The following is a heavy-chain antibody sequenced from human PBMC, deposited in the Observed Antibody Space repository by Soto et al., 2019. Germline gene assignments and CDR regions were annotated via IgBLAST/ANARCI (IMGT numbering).Heavy chain of an antibody. Sequence: EVQLVESGGGVVRPGGSLRLSCAASGFTFDDYGMSWVRQAPGKGLEWVSGINWNGGSTGYADSVKGRFTISRDNAKNSLYLQMNSLRAEDTALYYCVRALWGITGTTSWFDPWGQGTLVTVSS. CDR1: GFTFDDYG. J-gene: IGHJ5*02. CDR2: INWNGGST. D-gene: IGHD1-7*01. CDR3: VRALWGITGTTSWFDP. V-gene: IGHV3-20*04.